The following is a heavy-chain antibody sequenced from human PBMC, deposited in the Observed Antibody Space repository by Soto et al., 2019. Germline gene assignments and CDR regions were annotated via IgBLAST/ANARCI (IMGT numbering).Heavy chain of an antibody. CDR3: AKMEVGIPSF. Sequence: SETLSLTCTVSGGSISSYYGSWIRQTPGKRLEWIGSVFYDGYTLYTPSLRSRVTISVDTSKNQFSLKLTSVAVADTATYFCAKMEVGIPSFWGQGT. D-gene: IGHD1-1*01. V-gene: IGHV4-59*05. J-gene: IGHJ3*01. CDR1: GGSISSYY. CDR2: VFYDGYT.